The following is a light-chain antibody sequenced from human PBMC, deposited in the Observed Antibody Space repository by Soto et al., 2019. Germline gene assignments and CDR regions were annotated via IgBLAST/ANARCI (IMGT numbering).Light chain of an antibody. CDR1: SSNIGSDY. CDR3: AAWDKSLSGGC. CDR2: ENN. V-gene: IGLV1-51*02. Sequence: QSVLTQPPSVSAAPGQSVTISCSGSSSNIGSDYVSWYQQLPGTAPKLLIYENNKRPSGIPDRFSGSKSGTSATLGITGLQTGDEADYYCAAWDKSLSGGCFCGGTKLTVL. J-gene: IGLJ2*01.